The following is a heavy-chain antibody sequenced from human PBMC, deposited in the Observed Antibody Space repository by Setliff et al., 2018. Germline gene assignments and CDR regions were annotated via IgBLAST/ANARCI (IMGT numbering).Heavy chain of an antibody. V-gene: IGHV3-30*03. J-gene: IGHJ4*02. CDR2: ILDDGVKK. CDR3: ARTCSGSGCYAGLES. D-gene: IGHD2-15*01. Sequence: GGSLRLSCAASGFTFSTYRMHWVRPAPGKGLEWVAVILDDGVKKYHADSVKGRFTISRDNSKNTLYLQMNSLRPEDTAVYYCARTCSGSGCYAGLESWGQGTPVTVSS. CDR1: GFTFSTYR.